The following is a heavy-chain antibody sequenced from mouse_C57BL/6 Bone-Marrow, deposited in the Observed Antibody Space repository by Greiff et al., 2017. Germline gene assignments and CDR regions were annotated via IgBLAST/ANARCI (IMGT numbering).Heavy chain of an antibody. D-gene: IGHD2-3*01. CDR3: TSMMFDY. CDR1: GFNIKDDY. Sequence: EVQLMESGAELVRPGASVKLSCTASGFNIKDDYMHWVKQRPEQGLEWIGWIDPENGDTEYASKFKGKATITEDTSSNTAYLQLSSLTSEDTAVYYCTSMMFDYWGQGTTLTVSS. V-gene: IGHV14-4*01. J-gene: IGHJ2*01. CDR2: IDPENGDT.